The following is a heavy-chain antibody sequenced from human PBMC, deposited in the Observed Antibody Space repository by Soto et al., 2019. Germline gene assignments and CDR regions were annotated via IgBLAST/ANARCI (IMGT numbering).Heavy chain of an antibody. D-gene: IGHD6-19*01. CDR1: GGSISSYY. Sequence: NPSETLSLTCTVSGGSISSYYWSWIRQPPGKGLEWIGYIYYSGSTNYNPSLKSRVAISVDTSKNQFSLKLSSVTAADTAVYYCARLQPDGYSSGWYFYFDYWGQGTLVTVSS. V-gene: IGHV4-59*08. CDR2: IYYSGST. CDR3: ARLQPDGYSSGWYFYFDY. J-gene: IGHJ4*02.